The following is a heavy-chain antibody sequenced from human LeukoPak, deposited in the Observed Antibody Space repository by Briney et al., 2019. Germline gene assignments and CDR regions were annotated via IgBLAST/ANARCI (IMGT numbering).Heavy chain of an antibody. CDR2: ISGYNGKT. Sequence: ASVKVSCKAYNYTFSSYGITWVRQAPGQGLEWMGWISGYNGKTDYAQKLQGRVTMTTDTSTSTAYMELRSLRSDDTAVYYCARDGLGMDDAFDIWGQGTMVTVSS. J-gene: IGHJ3*02. V-gene: IGHV1-18*01. D-gene: IGHD3-16*01. CDR3: ARDGLGMDDAFDI. CDR1: NYTFSSYG.